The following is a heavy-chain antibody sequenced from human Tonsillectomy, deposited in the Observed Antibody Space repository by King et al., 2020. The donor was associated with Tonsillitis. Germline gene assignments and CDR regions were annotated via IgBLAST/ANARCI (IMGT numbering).Heavy chain of an antibody. D-gene: IGHD3-3*01. Sequence: VQLVEAGGGLVKPGRSLRLSCTAFGFTLGDFAMRWFRQAPGKGLGWVGFSRSKAYGGTTEYAASVKSGLTISRDDCKSIAYLQMNSLKTEDTAVYYCTRGTGAYYDFWSGYYPGWYFDLWGRGTLVTVSS. CDR3: TRGTGAYYDFWSGYYPGWYFDL. V-gene: IGHV3-49*05. CDR2: SRSKAYGGTT. J-gene: IGHJ2*01. CDR1: GFTLGDFA.